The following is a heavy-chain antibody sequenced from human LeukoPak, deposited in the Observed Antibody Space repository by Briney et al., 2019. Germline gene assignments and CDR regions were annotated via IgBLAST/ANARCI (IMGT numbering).Heavy chain of an antibody. CDR2: IRYDGTNK. V-gene: IGHV3-30*02. D-gene: IGHD4-17*01. J-gene: IGHJ5*02. Sequence: GQSLRLSCAASGFSFSTYGMHWVRQAPGKVLEWVAFIRYDGTNKFYVDSVKGRFTISRDNSKNTLYLHLNSLRAEDTAMYYCANGLATVTTPAEVSWGQGTLVTVSS. CDR1: GFSFSTYG. CDR3: ANGLATVTTPAEVS.